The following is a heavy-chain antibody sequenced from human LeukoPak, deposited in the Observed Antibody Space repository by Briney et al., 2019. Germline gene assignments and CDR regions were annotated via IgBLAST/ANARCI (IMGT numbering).Heavy chain of an antibody. CDR1: GGSISSGDYS. CDR3: ARVGATTWDFDY. Sequence: SQTLSLTCTVSGGSISSGDYSWSWIRQPPGKGLEWIGYIYHSGSTYYNPSLKSRVTISVDRSKNQFSLKLSSVTAADTAVYYCARVGATTWDFDYWGQGTLVTVSS. J-gene: IGHJ4*02. CDR2: IYHSGST. V-gene: IGHV4-30-2*01. D-gene: IGHD1-26*01.